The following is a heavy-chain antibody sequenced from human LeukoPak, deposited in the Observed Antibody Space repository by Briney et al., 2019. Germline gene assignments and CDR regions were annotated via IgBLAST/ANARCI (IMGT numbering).Heavy chain of an antibody. Sequence: PSETLSLTCAVYGGSFSGCYWSWIRQPPGKGLEWIGEINHSGSTNYNPSLKSRVTISVDTSKNQFSLKLSSVTAADTAVYYCAGGYSGYLSLNHFDYWGQGTLVTVSS. J-gene: IGHJ4*02. CDR2: INHSGST. V-gene: IGHV4-34*01. CDR1: GGSFSGCY. CDR3: AGGYSGYLSLNHFDY. D-gene: IGHD5-12*01.